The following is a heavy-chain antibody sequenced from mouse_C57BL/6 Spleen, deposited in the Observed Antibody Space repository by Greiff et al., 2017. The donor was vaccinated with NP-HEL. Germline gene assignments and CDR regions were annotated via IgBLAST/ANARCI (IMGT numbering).Heavy chain of an antibody. V-gene: IGHV3-6*01. CDR3: ARESGYYVGAMDY. Sequence: DVKLQESGPGLVKPSQSLSLTCSVTGYSITSGYYWNWIRQFPGNKLEWMGYISYDGSNNYNPSLKNRISITRDKSKNQFFLKLNSVTTEDTATYYCARESGYYVGAMDYWGQGTSVTVSS. CDR1: GYSITSGYY. D-gene: IGHD2-3*01. CDR2: ISYDGSN. J-gene: IGHJ4*01.